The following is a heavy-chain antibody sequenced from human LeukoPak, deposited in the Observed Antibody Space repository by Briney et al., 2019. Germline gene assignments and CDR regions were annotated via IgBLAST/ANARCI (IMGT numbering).Heavy chain of an antibody. Sequence: ASVKVSCKASAYTFTSYGISWVRQAPGQGLEWMGWINSYNDNTNYAQKFQGRVTMTTDPFTSTVYMELRSLRSDDTAVYYCARVYYDILTGSYSTAFDYWGQGTLVTVSS. CDR2: INSYNDNT. V-gene: IGHV1-18*01. CDR1: AYTFTSYG. D-gene: IGHD3-9*01. J-gene: IGHJ4*02. CDR3: ARVYYDILTGSYSTAFDY.